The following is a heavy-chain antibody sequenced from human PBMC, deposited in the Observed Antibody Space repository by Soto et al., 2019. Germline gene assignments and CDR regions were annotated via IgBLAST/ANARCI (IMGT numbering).Heavy chain of an antibody. CDR3: ERRGVGDSGRFDY. J-gene: IGHJ4*02. Sequence: QVQLVESGGGVVQPGRSLRLSCAASGFTFSTYAMNWVRQAPGKGLEWVAVIWYDGSKKYYADSVKGRFTISRDNSKNRLYLQMNCLRAECMAVYYCERRGVGDSGRFDYWGQRTLVIVSS. D-gene: IGHD3-16*01. V-gene: IGHV3-33*01. CDR1: GFTFSTYA. CDR2: IWYDGSKK.